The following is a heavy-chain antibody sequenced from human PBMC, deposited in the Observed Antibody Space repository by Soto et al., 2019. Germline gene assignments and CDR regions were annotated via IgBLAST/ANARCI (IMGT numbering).Heavy chain of an antibody. CDR2: IGLTTGDT. CDR1: GFTFSRYA. D-gene: IGHD4-17*01. CDR3: AKHDYVDYKPYDI. Sequence: EVQLLESGGGLVQPGESLRVSCAASGFTFSRYAMTWVRQAPGKGLDWVSSIGLTTGDTYYADSVMGRFTVSRDNSNNTLYLQIHSLRAEHTAVYYCAKHDYVDYKPYDIWGQGTMVTGFS. J-gene: IGHJ3*02. V-gene: IGHV3-23*01.